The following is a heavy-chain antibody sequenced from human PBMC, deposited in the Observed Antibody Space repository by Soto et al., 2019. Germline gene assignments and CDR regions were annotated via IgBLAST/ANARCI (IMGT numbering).Heavy chain of an antibody. V-gene: IGHV3-23*01. D-gene: IGHD3-22*01. CDR1: GFTFNIYA. CDR2: ISRYGDFT. J-gene: IGHJ4*02. CDR3: AKDRYLDHDSRGYLFDN. Sequence: EVQLLESGGDLIQPGGSLRLSCAASGFTFNIYAMTWVRPAPGQGLEWVSAISRYGDFTYYADSVEGRFTISRDNSKNTLYLQMNSLRAEDTAVYYCAKDRYLDHDSRGYLFDNWGQGTLVTVSS.